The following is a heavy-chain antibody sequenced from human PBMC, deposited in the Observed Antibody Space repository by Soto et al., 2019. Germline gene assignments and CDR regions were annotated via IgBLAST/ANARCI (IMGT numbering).Heavy chain of an antibody. V-gene: IGHV1-58*01. J-gene: IGHJ6*02. Sequence: SVKVSCKASGFTFTSSAVQWVRQARGQRLEWIGWIVVGSGNTNYAQKFQERVTITRDMSTSTAYMELSSLRSEDTAVYYCASTPFHYDFWSGYYQTDCYGMDVWGQGTTVTVSS. CDR1: GFTFTSSA. CDR2: IVVGSGNT. D-gene: IGHD3-3*01. CDR3: ASTPFHYDFWSGYYQTDCYGMDV.